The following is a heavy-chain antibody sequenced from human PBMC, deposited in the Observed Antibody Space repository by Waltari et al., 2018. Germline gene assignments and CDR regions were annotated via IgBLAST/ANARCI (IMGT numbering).Heavy chain of an antibody. D-gene: IGHD3-3*01. Sequence: EVQLVASGGGLLEPGGSLRLSCTASGFSFTHAWMTWVRQAPGKGLEWVGLIKSRGSGETVDYAAPVKGRFTISRDDSKDTVYLQMSSLRVEDTALYYCTADLSEFGHGEIDFWGQGSQVTVSS. V-gene: IGHV3-15*01. CDR1: GFSFTHAW. J-gene: IGHJ4*02. CDR3: TADLSEFGHGEIDF. CDR2: IKSRGSGETV.